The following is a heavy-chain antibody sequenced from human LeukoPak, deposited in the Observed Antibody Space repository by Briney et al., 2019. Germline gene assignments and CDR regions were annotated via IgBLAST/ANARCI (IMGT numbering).Heavy chain of an antibody. V-gene: IGHV7-4-1*02. J-gene: IGHJ3*01. CDR2: INTNTGNP. CDR3: ARSRYDGDAFDV. CDR1: GYTFSSYA. Sequence: ASVKVSCTASGYTFSSYAMNWVRQAPGQGLEWMGWINTNTGNPTYAQGFTGRFLFSLDTSVSTAYLQISSLKAEDSAFYYCARSRYDGDAFDVWGQGTMVTVSS. D-gene: IGHD3-16*01.